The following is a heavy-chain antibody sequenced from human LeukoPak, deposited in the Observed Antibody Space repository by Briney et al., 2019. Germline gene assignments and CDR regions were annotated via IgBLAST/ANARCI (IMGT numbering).Heavy chain of an antibody. CDR3: AREDSSSPSPHFDY. V-gene: IGHV3-7*01. CDR1: DFTFDFYW. J-gene: IGHJ4*02. Sequence: GGSLRLSCVASDFTFDFYWMTWVRQAPGKGLEWLANILPDGSQKYYVDSVKGRFTISRDNAKNSLYLQMNSLRAEDTAVYYCAREDSSSPSPHFDYWGQGTLVTVSS. CDR2: ILPDGSQK. D-gene: IGHD6-6*01.